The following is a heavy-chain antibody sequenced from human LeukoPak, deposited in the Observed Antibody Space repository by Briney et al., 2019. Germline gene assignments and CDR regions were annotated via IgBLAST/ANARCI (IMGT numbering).Heavy chain of an antibody. D-gene: IGHD2-2*01. V-gene: IGHV4-34*01. J-gene: IGHJ4*02. Sequence: SETLSLTCAVYGGSFRGYYWSWIRQPPGKGLEWIGEINHSGSTNYNPSLKSRVTISLDTSMKKFSLKLNSVTAADTAVYYCASTERCSTTCPLDYWGQGTLDTVSS. CDR1: GGSFRGYY. CDR2: INHSGST. CDR3: ASTERCSTTCPLDY.